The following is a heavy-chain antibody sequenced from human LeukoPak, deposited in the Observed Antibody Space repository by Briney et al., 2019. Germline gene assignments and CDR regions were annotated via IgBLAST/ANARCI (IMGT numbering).Heavy chain of an antibody. CDR3: ARRMVRGGSLDY. CDR2: IYYSGNT. CDR1: GGSISTSNYY. V-gene: IGHV4-39*01. Sequence: SETLSLTCTVSGGSISTSNYYWDWIRQPPGQGLEWIASIYYSGNTYYNPSLKSRVAISLDMSKNQFSLSLSSVAATDTGVYYCARRMVRGGSLDYWGQGTLVTVSS. J-gene: IGHJ4*02. D-gene: IGHD3-10*01.